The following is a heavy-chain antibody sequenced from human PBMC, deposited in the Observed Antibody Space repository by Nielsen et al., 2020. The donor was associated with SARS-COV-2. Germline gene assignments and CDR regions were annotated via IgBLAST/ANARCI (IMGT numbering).Heavy chain of an antibody. CDR3: AKLYSGYDPGDY. D-gene: IGHD5-12*01. CDR1: GFTFSSYG. V-gene: IGHV3-30*18. J-gene: IGHJ4*02. Sequence: GGSLRLSCAASGFTFSSYGMHWVRQAPGKGLEWVAVISYDGSNKYYADSVKGRFTISRDNAKNSLYLQMNSLRAEDTALYYCAKLYSGYDPGDYWGQGTLVTVSS. CDR2: ISYDGSNK.